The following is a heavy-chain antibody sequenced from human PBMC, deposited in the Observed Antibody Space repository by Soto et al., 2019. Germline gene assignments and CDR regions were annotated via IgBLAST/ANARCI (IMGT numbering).Heavy chain of an antibody. V-gene: IGHV4-59*01. Sequence: SETLSLTCTVSGGSISSYYWSWIRQPPGKGLEWIGYIYYSGSTNYNPSLKSRVTISVDTSKNQFSLKLSSVTAADTAVYYCARVRGYSYGRSVRHYFDYWGQGTLVTVSS. CDR2: IYYSGST. J-gene: IGHJ4*02. CDR1: GGSISSYY. D-gene: IGHD5-18*01. CDR3: ARVRGYSYGRSVRHYFDY.